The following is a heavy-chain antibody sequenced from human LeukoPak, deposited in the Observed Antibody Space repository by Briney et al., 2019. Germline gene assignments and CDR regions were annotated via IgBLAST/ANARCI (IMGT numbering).Heavy chain of an antibody. D-gene: IGHD3-22*01. V-gene: IGHV3-7*01. J-gene: IGHJ4*02. CDR3: ARDLPYYYDSSGYYFDY. Sequence: PGGSLRLSCAASGFTFSSYSMNWVRQAPGKVLEWVANIKQDGSEKHYVDSVKGRFTISRDNAKNSLYLQMNSLRAEDTAVYYCARDLPYYYDSSGYYFDYWGQGTLVTVSS. CDR2: IKQDGSEK. CDR1: GFTFSSYS.